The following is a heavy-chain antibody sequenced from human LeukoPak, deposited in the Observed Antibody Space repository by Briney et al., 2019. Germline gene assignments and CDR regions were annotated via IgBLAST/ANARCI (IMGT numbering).Heavy chain of an antibody. Sequence: SETLSLTCTVPGGSISRSFYYWGWIRQSPGKGLEWIGSIYYSDSGTMYYNPSLKSRVTMSADTSKNQFSLRVSSVTAADTAVYYCARRPPALGAFDIWGQGTMVSVSS. J-gene: IGHJ3*02. CDR1: GGSISRSFYY. V-gene: IGHV4-39*01. CDR2: IYYSDSGTM. CDR3: ARRPPALGAFDI.